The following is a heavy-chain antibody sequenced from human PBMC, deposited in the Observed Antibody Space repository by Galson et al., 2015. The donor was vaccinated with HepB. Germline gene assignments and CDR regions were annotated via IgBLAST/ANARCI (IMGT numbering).Heavy chain of an antibody. CDR3: ARGALVAVVGATQNNWFDP. Sequence: SVKVSCKASGYTFSSSSLTWVRQAPGQGLEWMGWISAYDGNTKYAQNLQGRLTMTPATSRTTAYMVLMSLRADDTAVYYCARGALVAVVGATQNNWFDPWGQGTLVTVSS. J-gene: IGHJ5*02. CDR2: ISAYDGNT. D-gene: IGHD2-15*01. V-gene: IGHV1-18*01. CDR1: GYTFSSSS.